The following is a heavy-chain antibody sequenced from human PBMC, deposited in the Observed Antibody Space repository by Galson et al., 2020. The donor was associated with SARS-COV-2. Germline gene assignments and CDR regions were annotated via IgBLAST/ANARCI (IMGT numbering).Heavy chain of an antibody. CDR2: IYPMGNT. CDR3: ARGKRIEAGGGGLDV. J-gene: IGHJ6*02. CDR1: GDSISNGGYS. V-gene: IGHV4-30-2*06. D-gene: IGHD2-15*01. Sequence: SETLSLTCAVSGDSISNGGYSWTWIRQSPGQGREWIGYIYPMGNTFYNPSLNNRITISIDRYKNHFSLNMRSVTDADTAVYFCARGKRIEAGGGGLDVWGQGTAVIVSS.